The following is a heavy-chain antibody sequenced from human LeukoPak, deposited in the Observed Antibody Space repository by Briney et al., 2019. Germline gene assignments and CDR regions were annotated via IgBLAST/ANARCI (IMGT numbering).Heavy chain of an antibody. V-gene: IGHV7-4-1*02. CDR2: INTNTGNP. CDR3: ARDLSNALTWQQREFDY. Sequence: ASVKVSCKASGYTFTSYAMNWVRQAPGQGLEWMGWINTNTGNPTYAQGFTGRFVFSLDTSVSTAYLQISSLKAEDTAVYYCARDLSNALTWQQREFDYWGQGTLVTVSS. J-gene: IGHJ4*02. D-gene: IGHD6-13*01. CDR1: GYTFTSYA.